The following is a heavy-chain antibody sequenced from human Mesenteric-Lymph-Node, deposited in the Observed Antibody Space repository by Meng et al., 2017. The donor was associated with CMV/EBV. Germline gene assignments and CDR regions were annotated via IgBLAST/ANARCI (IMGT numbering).Heavy chain of an antibody. V-gene: IGHV4-34*01. Sequence: SETLSLTCAVYGGSFSNYYWTWIRQPPGKGLEWIGEINHRGSTNYNPSLKSRVTISVDTSKNQFSLKLSSVTAADTAVYYCARGKMTYGRGGYYFDYWGQGTLVTVSS. J-gene: IGHJ4*02. D-gene: IGHD3-10*01. CDR3: ARGKMTYGRGGYYFDY. CDR1: GGSFSNYY. CDR2: INHRGST.